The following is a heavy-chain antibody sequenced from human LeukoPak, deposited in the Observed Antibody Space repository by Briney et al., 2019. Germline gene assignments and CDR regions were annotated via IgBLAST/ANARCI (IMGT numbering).Heavy chain of an antibody. D-gene: IGHD5-18*01. Sequence: GGSLRLSCAASGFTDSSNYMSWVRQAPGKGLEWVSVIYSGGSTYYADSVKGRFTISRDNSKNTLSLQMNSLRAEDTAVYYCAKGIELWLTYFDHWGQGTLVTASS. V-gene: IGHV3-53*01. J-gene: IGHJ4*02. CDR1: GFTDSSNY. CDR2: IYSGGST. CDR3: AKGIELWLTYFDH.